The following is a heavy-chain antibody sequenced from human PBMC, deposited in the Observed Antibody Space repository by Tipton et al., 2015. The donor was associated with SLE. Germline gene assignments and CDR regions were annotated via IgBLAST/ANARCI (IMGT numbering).Heavy chain of an antibody. CDR3: ARSPRGGGYYPYYFDY. CDR1: GGSMSGYY. CDR2: IYYSGST. V-gene: IGHV4-59*01. J-gene: IGHJ4*02. D-gene: IGHD3-3*01. Sequence: TLSLTCTVSGGSMSGYYWSWIRQPPGKGLEWIGYIYYSGSTNYNPSLKSRVTISVDTSKNQFSLKLSSVTAADTAVYYCARSPRGGGYYPYYFDYWGQGTLVTVSS.